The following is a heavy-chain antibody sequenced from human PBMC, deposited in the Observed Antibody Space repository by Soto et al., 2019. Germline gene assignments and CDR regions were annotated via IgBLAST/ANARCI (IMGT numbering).Heavy chain of an antibody. Sequence: GGSLRLSCAASGFTFSSYAMSWVRQAPGKGLEWVSAISGSGGSTYYADSVKGRFTISRDNSKNTLYLQMNSLRAEDTAVYYCAKDHVVRGLLYYFDYWGQGTLVTVSS. V-gene: IGHV3-23*01. J-gene: IGHJ4*02. D-gene: IGHD3-10*01. CDR2: ISGSGGST. CDR1: GFTFSSYA. CDR3: AKDHVVRGLLYYFDY.